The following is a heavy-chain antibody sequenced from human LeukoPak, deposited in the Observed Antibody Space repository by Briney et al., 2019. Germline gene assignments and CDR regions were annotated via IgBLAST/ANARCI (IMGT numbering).Heavy chain of an antibody. D-gene: IGHD3-22*01. V-gene: IGHV3-23*01. CDR3: AKVYYYDSVFDY. J-gene: IGHJ4*02. CDR1: GFTFSSYA. CDR2: ISGSGGST. Sequence: GGSLRLSCAASGFTFSSYAMSWVRQAPGKGLEWVSAISGSGGSTYYADSVKGRFTISRDNSKDTLYLQMNSLRAEDTAVYYCAKVYYYDSVFDYWGQGTLVTVSS.